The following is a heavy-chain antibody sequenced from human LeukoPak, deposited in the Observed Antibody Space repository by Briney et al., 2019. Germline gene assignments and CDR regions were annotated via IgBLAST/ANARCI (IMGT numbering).Heavy chain of an antibody. D-gene: IGHD2-2*01. V-gene: IGHV3-23*01. CDR1: GFTFNNYA. J-gene: IGHJ5*01. CDR2: LSANGGTT. Sequence: GGSLRLSCAASGFTFNNYAMSWVRPAPGEGLDWVSALSANGGTTYYADSVKGRFTISRDNSENTLYLQMNSLRAEDTAVYYCAREPREYCSRIACPNWFESWGQGTLVTVSS. CDR3: AREPREYCSRIACPNWFES.